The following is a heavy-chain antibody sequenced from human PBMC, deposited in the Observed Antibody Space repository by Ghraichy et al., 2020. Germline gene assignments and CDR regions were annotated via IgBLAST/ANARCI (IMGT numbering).Heavy chain of an antibody. CDR1: GFTFSSNG. V-gene: IGHV3-33*01. J-gene: IGHJ4*02. CDR3: SRERENVFAY. Sequence: LSLTCAASGFTFSSNGMHWVRQAPGKGLEWVAVIWYDGSNYYYAASGKGRFTVSRDNSKNTRYLQMNSLRAEDTAVYYCSRERENVFAYWGQGTLVTVSS. D-gene: IGHD1-26*01. CDR2: IWYDGSNY.